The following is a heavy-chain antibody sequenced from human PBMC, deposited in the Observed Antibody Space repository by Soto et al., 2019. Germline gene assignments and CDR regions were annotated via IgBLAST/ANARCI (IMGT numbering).Heavy chain of an antibody. Sequence: QVQLQESGPGLVKPSQTLSLTCTVSGGSISSGGYYWSWIRQHPGKGLEWIGYIDYSGSTYYNPSLKSRVTISVDTSKNQFSLKLSSVTAADTAVYYCAREERTVHHHYYGMDVWGQGTTVTVSS. D-gene: IGHD1-1*01. V-gene: IGHV4-31*03. CDR2: IDYSGST. CDR3: AREERTVHHHYYGMDV. CDR1: GGSISSGGYY. J-gene: IGHJ6*02.